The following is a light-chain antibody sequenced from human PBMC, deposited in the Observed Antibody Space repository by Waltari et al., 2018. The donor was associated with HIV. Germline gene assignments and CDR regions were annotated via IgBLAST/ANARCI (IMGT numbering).Light chain of an antibody. Sequence: QSALTQPASLSGSPGQSTPISCTGTSSDAGTSSLGSWYQLHPGKAPKLLIYEFTKRPSGVSDRFSGSKSGNPASLTISGLQAEDEVDYYCCSFAGTFMIFGGGTKLTVL. CDR3: CSFAGTFMI. J-gene: IGLJ2*01. CDR2: EFT. V-gene: IGLV2-23*02. CDR1: SSDAGTSSL.